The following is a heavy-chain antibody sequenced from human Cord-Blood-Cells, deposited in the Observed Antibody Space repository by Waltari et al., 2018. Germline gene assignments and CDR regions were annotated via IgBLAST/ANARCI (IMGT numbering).Heavy chain of an antibody. CDR2: IHPRGGRT. J-gene: IGHJ3*02. CDR3: ARVGDYYSSGYYALDI. CDR1: GYTFTSYY. D-gene: IGHD3-22*01. Sequence: QVQLVQSGAEVKKPGASVKVSCKSSGYTFTSYYMHWVRPAPGQGLEWMGKIHPRGGRTRYAQKFQGRVTMTRDTSTSTVYMELRSLRSEDTAVYYCARVGDYYSSGYYALDIWGQGTMVTVSS. V-gene: IGHV1-46*01.